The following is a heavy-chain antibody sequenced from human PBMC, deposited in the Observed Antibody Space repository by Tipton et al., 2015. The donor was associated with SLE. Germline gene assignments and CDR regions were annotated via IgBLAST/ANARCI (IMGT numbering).Heavy chain of an antibody. CDR3: AGGTGAYFDH. D-gene: IGHD3-16*01. Sequence: SLRLSCAASGFTYSGYAMHWVRQAPGKGLEWVAFIRADGSNKDYVDSVKGRFTISRDNSKNTLYLQMNRLRVEDTAVYYCAGGTGAYFDHWGQGTLVTVSS. J-gene: IGHJ4*02. CDR2: IRADGSNK. CDR1: GFTYSGYA. V-gene: IGHV3-30*02.